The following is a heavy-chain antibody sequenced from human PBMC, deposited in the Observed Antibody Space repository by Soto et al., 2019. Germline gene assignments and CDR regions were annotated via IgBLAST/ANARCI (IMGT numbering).Heavy chain of an antibody. V-gene: IGHV3-23*01. D-gene: IGHD6-19*01. CDR2: ISDSGGRT. Sequence: GGSLRLFCAASGFTFNTYAMSWVRQAPGKGLEWVAAISDSGGRTYYADSVKGRFTISRDNSKNTLYLQMNSLRAEDTAVYFCAKELVNSGWTYFDYWGQGTLVTVSS. CDR1: GFTFNTYA. J-gene: IGHJ4*02. CDR3: AKELVNSGWTYFDY.